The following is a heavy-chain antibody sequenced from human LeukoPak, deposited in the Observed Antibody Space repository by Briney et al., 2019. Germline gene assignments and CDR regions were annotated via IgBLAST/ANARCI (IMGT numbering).Heavy chain of an antibody. CDR3: AKTGNDFWSGYQYYMDV. D-gene: IGHD3-3*01. Sequence: GGSLRLSCAASGFTFSSYGMHWVRQAPGKGLEWVAVISYDGSNKYYADSVKGRFTISRDNSKNTLYLQMNSLRAEDTAIYYCAKTGNDFWSGYQYYMDVWGEGSTVTVSS. CDR1: GFTFSSYG. J-gene: IGHJ6*03. V-gene: IGHV3-30*18. CDR2: ISYDGSNK.